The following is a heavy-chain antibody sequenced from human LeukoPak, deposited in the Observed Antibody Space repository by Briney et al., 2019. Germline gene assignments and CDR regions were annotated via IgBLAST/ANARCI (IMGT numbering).Heavy chain of an antibody. CDR2: ISGSGGST. V-gene: IGHV3-23*01. CDR1: GFTFSSFA. J-gene: IGHJ4*02. D-gene: IGHD1-26*01. CDR3: AKDKGSGTYPPY. Sequence: GGSLRLSCAASGFTFSSFALSWVRQGPGKGLEWVSGISGSGGSTYYADSVKGRFTISRDNSNNRLYLQMNSLRAEDTAVYYCAKDKGSGTYPPYWGQGTLVTVSP.